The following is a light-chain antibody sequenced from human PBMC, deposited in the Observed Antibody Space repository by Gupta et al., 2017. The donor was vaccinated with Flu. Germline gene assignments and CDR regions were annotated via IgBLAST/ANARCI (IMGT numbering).Light chain of an antibody. V-gene: IGKV4-1*01. CDR1: QSVLYSSNNKNY. CDR2: WAS. J-gene: IGKJ2*01. CDR3: QQEDSTSYN. Sequence: DIVMTQSPDSLAVSLGERATINCKSSQSVLYSSNNKNYLAWYQQKPGQPPKLLIYWASTRESGVPDRFSGSGSGTDFTLTISSLQAEDVAVYYCQQEDSTSYNFGQGTKLEIK.